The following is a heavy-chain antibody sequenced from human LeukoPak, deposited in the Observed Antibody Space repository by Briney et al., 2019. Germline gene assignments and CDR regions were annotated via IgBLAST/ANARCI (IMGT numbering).Heavy chain of an antibody. CDR2: IYYSGST. J-gene: IGHJ3*02. CDR1: GGSISSGDYY. D-gene: IGHD3-22*01. CDR3: ASFNYYDSSGCYYVLEAFDI. Sequence: SQTPSLTCTVSGGSISSGDYYWSWIRQPPGKGLEWIGYIYYSGSTYYNPSLKSRVTISVDTSKNQFSLKLSSVTAADTAVYYCASFNYYDSSGCYYVLEAFDIWGQGTMVTVSS. V-gene: IGHV4-30-4*08.